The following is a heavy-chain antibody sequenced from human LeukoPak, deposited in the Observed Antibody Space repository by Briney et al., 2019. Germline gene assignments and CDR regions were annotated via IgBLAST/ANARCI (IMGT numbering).Heavy chain of an antibody. CDR1: GFTFSSYS. V-gene: IGHV3-21*05. Sequence: GGSLRLSCAASGFTFSSYSMMWVRQAPGKGLEWVSYISGSSSYIYYTDSVKGRFTISRDNAKNSLYLQMNSLRAEDTALYYCAKDERLDYYDSSGYYPTWGQGTLVTVSS. CDR2: ISGSSSYI. CDR3: AKDERLDYYDSSGYYPT. J-gene: IGHJ5*02. D-gene: IGHD3-22*01.